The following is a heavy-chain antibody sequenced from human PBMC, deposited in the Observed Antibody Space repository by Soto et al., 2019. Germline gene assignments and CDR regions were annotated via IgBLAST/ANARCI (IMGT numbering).Heavy chain of an antibody. Sequence: PSHTLSLTCAISGYSVSSNSAAWNLIRQCPSRGLEWLGRTYYRSKWYNDYAVSVKSRITINPDTSKNQFSLQLNSVTPEDTAVYYCARTPGIAVAITVFDYWGQGTLVTVSS. D-gene: IGHD6-19*01. CDR3: ARTPGIAVAITVFDY. J-gene: IGHJ4*02. CDR2: TYYRSKWYN. V-gene: IGHV6-1*01. CDR1: GYSVSSNSAA.